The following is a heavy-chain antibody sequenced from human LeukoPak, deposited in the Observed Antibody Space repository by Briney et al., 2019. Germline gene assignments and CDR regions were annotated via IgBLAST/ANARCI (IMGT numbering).Heavy chain of an antibody. CDR1: GFTFSSYA. CDR2: ISYDGSNK. Sequence: GGSLRLSCAASGFTFSSYAMHWVRQAPGKGLEWVAVISYDGSNKYYADSVKGRFTISRDNSKNTLYLQMNSLRAEDTAVYYCARVITMIVVVNYGMDVWGQGTTVTVSS. V-gene: IGHV3-30*04. CDR3: ARVITMIVVVNYGMDV. D-gene: IGHD3-22*01. J-gene: IGHJ6*02.